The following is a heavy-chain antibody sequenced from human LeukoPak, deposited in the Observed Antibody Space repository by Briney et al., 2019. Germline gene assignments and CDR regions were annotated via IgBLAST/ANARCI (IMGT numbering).Heavy chain of an antibody. J-gene: IGHJ5*02. D-gene: IGHD5-12*01. CDR2: IYYSGST. V-gene: IGHV4-59*01. CDR3: ARDRQQSPSGYEPGWFDP. Sequence: PSETLSLTCTVSGGSISSYYWSWIRQPPGKGLEWIGYIYYSGSTNYNPSLKSRVTISVDTSKNQFSLKLSSVTAADTAVYYCARDRQQSPSGYEPGWFDPWGQGTLVTVSS. CDR1: GGSISSYY.